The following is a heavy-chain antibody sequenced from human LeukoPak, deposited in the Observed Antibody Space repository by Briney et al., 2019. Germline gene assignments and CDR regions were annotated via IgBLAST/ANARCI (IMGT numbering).Heavy chain of an antibody. D-gene: IGHD1-14*01. CDR3: ATGGPNRSIDN. J-gene: IGHJ4*02. Sequence: PGGSLRLSCAASGFTFSAYGMHWVRQAPGKGLEWVARILYDESNKFYSDSVKGRLTISRDISKDTLYLQMDSLRDEDTAVYYCATGGPNRSIDNWGQGTLVIVSS. CDR1: GFTFSAYG. V-gene: IGHV3-33*01. CDR2: ILYDESNK.